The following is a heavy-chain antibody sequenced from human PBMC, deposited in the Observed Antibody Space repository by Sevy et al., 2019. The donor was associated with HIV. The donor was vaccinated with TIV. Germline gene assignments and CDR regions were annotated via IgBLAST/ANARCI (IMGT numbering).Heavy chain of an antibody. CDR3: ARDSPYCSGGSCYPRGYYYYYGMDV. J-gene: IGHJ6*02. Sequence: ASVKVSCKASGYTFTGYYMHWVRQAPGQGLEWMGRINPNSGGTNYPQKFQGRVTMTRDTSISTAYMELSRLRSDDTAVYYCARDSPYCSGGSCYPRGYYYYYGMDVWGQGTTVTVSS. CDR1: GYTFTGYY. D-gene: IGHD2-15*01. V-gene: IGHV1-2*06. CDR2: INPNSGGT.